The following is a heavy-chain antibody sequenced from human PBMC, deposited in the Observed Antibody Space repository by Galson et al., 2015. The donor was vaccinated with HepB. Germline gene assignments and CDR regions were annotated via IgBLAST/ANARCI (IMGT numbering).Heavy chain of an antibody. Sequence: ETLSLTCAVYGGSFSGYYWSWIRQPPGKGLEWIGEINHSGSTNYNPSLKSRVTISVDTSKNQFSLKLSSVTAADTAVYYCASGWGDGRYCSGGSCYYYYYGMDVWGQGTTVTVSS. CDR2: INHSGST. CDR3: ASGWGDGRYCSGGSCYYYYYGMDV. D-gene: IGHD2-15*01. V-gene: IGHV4-34*01. J-gene: IGHJ6*02. CDR1: GGSFSGYY.